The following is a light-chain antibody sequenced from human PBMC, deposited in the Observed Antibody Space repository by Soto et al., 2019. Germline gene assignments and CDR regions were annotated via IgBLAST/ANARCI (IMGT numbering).Light chain of an antibody. CDR2: GAS. CDR3: QRTYSTPWT. V-gene: IGKV1-39*01. J-gene: IGKJ1*01. Sequence: DIQMTQSPSSLSASMGDRVSITCRASQSIGTALNWYQQKPGKAPKLLIYGASTLQGGVPSRFSGSVSGTEFTLTIRSLQPGDRATYFCQRTYSTPWTFGQGNKVDI. CDR1: QSIGTA.